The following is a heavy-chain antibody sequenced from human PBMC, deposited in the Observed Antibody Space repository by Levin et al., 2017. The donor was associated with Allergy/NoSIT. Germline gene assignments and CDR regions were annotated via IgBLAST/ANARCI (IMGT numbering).Heavy chain of an antibody. CDR2: ISGSGGST. D-gene: IGHD6-13*01. CDR3: GKDGNSSSWYTLYYYYYGMDV. CDR1: GFTFSSYA. Sequence: GESLKISCAASGFTFSSYAMSWVRQAPGKGLEWVSAISGSGGSTYYADSVKGRFTISRDNSKNTLYLQMNSLRAEDTAVYYCGKDGNSSSWYTLYYYYYGMDVWGQGTTVTVSS. J-gene: IGHJ6*02. V-gene: IGHV3-23*01.